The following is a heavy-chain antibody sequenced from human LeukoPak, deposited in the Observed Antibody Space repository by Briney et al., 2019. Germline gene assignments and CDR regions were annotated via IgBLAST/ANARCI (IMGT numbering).Heavy chain of an antibody. CDR3: ARRTYSNHFFDY. J-gene: IGHJ4*02. V-gene: IGHV3-11*01. CDR2: INESGDSK. Sequence: MAGGSLRPSCATSGFAFSNCYMGWIRQAPGKGLEWISDINESGDSKFYADSVKGRFTISRDNAKNSLHLQMSSLRAEDTAVYYCARRTYSNHFFDYWGQGTLVTVSS. CDR1: GFAFSNCY. D-gene: IGHD4-11*01.